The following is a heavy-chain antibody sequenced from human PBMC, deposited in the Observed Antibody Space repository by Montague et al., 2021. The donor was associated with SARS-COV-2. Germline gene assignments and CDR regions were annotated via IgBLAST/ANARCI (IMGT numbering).Heavy chain of an antibody. V-gene: IGHV3-30*18. CDR1: GFTFSSYC. CDR3: AKDFMSLMVYAMVYYYYGMDA. D-gene: IGHD2-8*01. J-gene: IGHJ6*02. Sequence: SLRLSCAASGFTFSSYCMHWVRQAPGKGLEWVAVISYDGSNKYYADSVKGRFTTSRDNSKNTLYLQMNSLRAEDTAVYYCAKDFMSLMVYAMVYYYYGMDAWGPG. CDR2: ISYDGSNK.